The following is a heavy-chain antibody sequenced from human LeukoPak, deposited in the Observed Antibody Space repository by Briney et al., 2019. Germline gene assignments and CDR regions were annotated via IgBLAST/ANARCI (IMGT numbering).Heavy chain of an antibody. CDR3: ARDHRAYYDFWSGEYYFDY. CDR2: IIPILGIA. D-gene: IGHD3-3*01. J-gene: IGHJ4*02. V-gene: IGHV1-69*04. Sequence: SVKVSCKASGGTFSSYTISWVRQAPGQGLEWMGRIIPILGIANYAQKFQGRVTITADKSTSTAYMELSSLRSEDTAVYYCARDHRAYYDFWSGEYYFDYWGQGTLVTVSS. CDR1: GGTFSSYT.